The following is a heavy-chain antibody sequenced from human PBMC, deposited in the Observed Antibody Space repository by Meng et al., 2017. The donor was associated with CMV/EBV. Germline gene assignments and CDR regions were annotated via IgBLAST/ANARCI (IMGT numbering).Heavy chain of an antibody. J-gene: IGHJ5*02. CDR1: GCTFSCYT. Sequence: ASVKVSCKASGCTFSCYTISWVRQAPGQGLEWMGIINLSGGSTSYAQKFQGRVTMTRDTSTSTVCMELSSLRSEDTAVYYCARDFFSLEWLQYPPAPNWFDPWGQGTLVTVSS. D-gene: IGHD3-3*01. V-gene: IGHV1-46*01. CDR3: ARDFFSLEWLQYPPAPNWFDP. CDR2: INLSGGST.